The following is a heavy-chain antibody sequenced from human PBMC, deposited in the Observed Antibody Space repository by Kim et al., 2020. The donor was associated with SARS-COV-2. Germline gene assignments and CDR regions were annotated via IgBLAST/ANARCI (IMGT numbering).Heavy chain of an antibody. CDR1: GFTFSSYW. Sequence: GGSLRLSCAASGFTFSSYWMSWVRQAPGKGLEWVANIKQDGSEKYYVDSVKGRFTISRDNAKNSLYLQMNSLRAEDTAVYYCARDKHSSGFTEAFDIWGQGTMVTVSS. V-gene: IGHV3-7*01. D-gene: IGHD3-22*01. J-gene: IGHJ3*02. CDR3: ARDKHSSGFTEAFDI. CDR2: IKQDGSEK.